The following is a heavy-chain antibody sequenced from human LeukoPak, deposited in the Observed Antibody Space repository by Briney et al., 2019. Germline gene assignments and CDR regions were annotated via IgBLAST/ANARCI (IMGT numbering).Heavy chain of an antibody. D-gene: IGHD6-25*01. CDR3: AKVAGATSNKYCFDY. J-gene: IGHJ4*02. Sequence: GGSLRLSCAASGFTFSSYAMSWVRQAPGKGLEWVSAISGGGGSSYYADSVKGRFTISRDNSKITLSLQMNSLRADDTAVYYCAKVAGATSNKYCFDYWGQGTLVTVSS. V-gene: IGHV3-23*01. CDR2: ISGGGGSS. CDR1: GFTFSSYA.